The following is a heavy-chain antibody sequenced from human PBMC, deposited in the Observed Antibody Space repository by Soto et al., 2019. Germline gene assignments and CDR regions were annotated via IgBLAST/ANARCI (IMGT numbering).Heavy chain of an antibody. CDR3: ARDGATVVTPDWYFDL. V-gene: IGHV3-30-3*01. CDR1: GFTFSSYA. CDR2: ISYDGSNK. D-gene: IGHD4-17*01. J-gene: IGHJ2*01. Sequence: QVQLVESGGGVVQPGRSLRLSCGASGFTFSSYAMHWVRQAPGKGLEWVAVISYDGSNKYYADSVKGRFTISRDNSKNTLYLRMNSLRAEDTAVYYCARDGATVVTPDWYFDLWGRGTLVTVSS.